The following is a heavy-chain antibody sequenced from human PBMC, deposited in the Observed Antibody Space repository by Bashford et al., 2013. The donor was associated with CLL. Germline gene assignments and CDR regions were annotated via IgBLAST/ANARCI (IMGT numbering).Heavy chain of an antibody. V-gene: IGHV4-59*01. D-gene: IGHD3-22*01. Sequence: SETLSLTCSVSGDPMNNYYWTWIRQPPGKGLECIGYIYYSGSTNYNPSLKSRVTISIDTSKNQFSLKLSSVTAADSAVYFCARAPRTYYYDSGGGYYFDSWGQGTLVTVSS. CDR3: ARAPRTYYYDSGGGYYFDS. CDR1: GDPMNNYY. J-gene: IGHJ4*02. CDR2: IYYSGST.